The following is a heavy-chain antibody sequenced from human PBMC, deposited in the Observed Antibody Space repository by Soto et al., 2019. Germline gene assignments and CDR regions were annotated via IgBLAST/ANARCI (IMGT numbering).Heavy chain of an antibody. CDR2: IWYDGSNK. D-gene: IGHD2-2*01. Sequence: GESLKISCAASGFTFSSYGMHWVRQAPGKGLEWVAVIWYDGSNKYYADSVKGRFTISRDNSKNTLYLQMNSLRAEDTAVYYCARDSSSSTSSSFDYWGQGTLVTVSS. J-gene: IGHJ4*02. V-gene: IGHV3-33*01. CDR1: GFTFSSYG. CDR3: ARDSSSSTSSSFDY.